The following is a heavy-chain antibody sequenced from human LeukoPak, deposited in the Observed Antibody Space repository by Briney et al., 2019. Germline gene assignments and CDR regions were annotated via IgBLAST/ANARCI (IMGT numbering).Heavy chain of an antibody. V-gene: IGHV4-59*08. J-gene: IGHJ4*02. CDR2: IFYSGNT. CDR1: GVSISSYY. Sequence: PSETLSLTCTVSGVSISSYYWSWIRQPPGKGLEWIGYIFYSGNTIYNPSHRSRVTISADTSKNHFSLRLRSVTAADTAVYYCARLAAISGSDYPDDWGQGNLVTVSS. CDR3: ARLAAISGSDYPDD. D-gene: IGHD1-26*01.